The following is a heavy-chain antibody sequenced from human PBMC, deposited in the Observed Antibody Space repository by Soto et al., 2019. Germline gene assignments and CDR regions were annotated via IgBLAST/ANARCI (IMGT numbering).Heavy chain of an antibody. Sequence: GGSLRLSCAASGFTFSSYAMSWVRQAPGKGLEWVSAISGSGGSTYYADSVKGRFTISRDNSKNTLYLQMNSLRAEDTAVYYCAKVARWDKLLWFGENSRHGAFDIWGQGTMVTVSS. V-gene: IGHV3-23*01. CDR3: AKVARWDKLLWFGENSRHGAFDI. CDR1: GFTFSSYA. D-gene: IGHD3-10*01. CDR2: ISGSGGST. J-gene: IGHJ3*02.